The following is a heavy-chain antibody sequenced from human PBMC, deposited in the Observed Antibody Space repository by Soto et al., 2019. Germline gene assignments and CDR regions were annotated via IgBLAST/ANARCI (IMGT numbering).Heavy chain of an antibody. CDR3: ARGGLEPFDY. J-gene: IGHJ4*02. CDR2: INDYGTTI. D-gene: IGHD1-1*01. V-gene: IGHV3-74*01. CDR1: GFNLGSYW. Sequence: VQLVESGGGLVQPGGSLRLSCAASGFNLGSYWMHWVRQAPGKGLVWVSRINDYGTTINYAESVEGRFTISRDDDKSVVYLQMNNLRAEDAAVYYGARGGLEPFDYWGQGALVTVSS.